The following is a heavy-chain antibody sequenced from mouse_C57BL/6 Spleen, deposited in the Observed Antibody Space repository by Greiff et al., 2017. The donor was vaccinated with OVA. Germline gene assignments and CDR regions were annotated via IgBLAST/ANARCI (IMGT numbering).Heavy chain of an antibody. D-gene: IGHD2-4*01. CDR2: INPYNGGT. Sequence: EVQLVESGPVLVKPGASVKMSCKASGYTFTDYYMNWVKQSHGKSLEWIGVINPYNGGTSYNQKFKGKATLTVDKSSSTAYMGLNSLTSEDSAVYYGARSAYYDYDGAWFAYWGQGTLVTVSA. J-gene: IGHJ3*01. CDR3: ARSAYYDYDGAWFAY. CDR1: GYTFTDYY. V-gene: IGHV1-19*01.